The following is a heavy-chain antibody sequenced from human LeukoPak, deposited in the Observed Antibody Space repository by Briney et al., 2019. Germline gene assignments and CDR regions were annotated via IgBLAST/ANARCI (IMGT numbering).Heavy chain of an antibody. J-gene: IGHJ4*02. Sequence: SETLSLTCAVSGASINSSFSWCWVRQPPGKGLEWIGEINHSGSTNYNPSLKSRVTISVDTSKNQFSLKLSSVTAEDTALYYCARELYSSSWSLLYWGQGILVTVSS. CDR3: ARELYSSSWSLLY. CDR1: GASINSSFS. CDR2: INHSGST. V-gene: IGHV4-4*02. D-gene: IGHD6-13*01.